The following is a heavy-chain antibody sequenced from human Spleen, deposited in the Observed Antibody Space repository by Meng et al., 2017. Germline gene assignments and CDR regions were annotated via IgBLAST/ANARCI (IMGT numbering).Heavy chain of an antibody. CDR2: IDSGGST. CDR1: GFTVSSTY. CDR3: ARVVMDSSGWYEGDAFDI. Sequence: GESLKISCAASGFTVSSTYRRGVRQAPGKGLEWGSVIDSGGSTYYADSVKGRFTISRDNSKNPLYLQMNSLRAEDTGVYYCARVVMDSSGWYEGDAFDIWGQGTMVTVSS. V-gene: IGHV3-53*01. D-gene: IGHD6-19*01. J-gene: IGHJ3*02.